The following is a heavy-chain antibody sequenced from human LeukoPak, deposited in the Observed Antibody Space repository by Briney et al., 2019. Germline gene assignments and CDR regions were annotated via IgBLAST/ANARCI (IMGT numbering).Heavy chain of an antibody. D-gene: IGHD5-24*01. CDR3: ATGEWEGYNDV. CDR1: GGTFSSYA. V-gene: IGHV1-69*13. Sequence: PRASVKVSCKASGGTFSSYAINWVRQAPGQGLEWMGGIIRIFGTPNYAQKFQGRVTITADESTRTAYMELRSLRSEDTAMYYCATGEWEGYNDVWGQGTLVTVSS. CDR2: IIRIFGTP. J-gene: IGHJ4*02.